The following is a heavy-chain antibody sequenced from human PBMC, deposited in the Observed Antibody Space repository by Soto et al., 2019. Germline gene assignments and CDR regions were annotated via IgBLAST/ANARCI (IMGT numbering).Heavy chain of an antibody. CDR1: GGTFSSYA. CDR3: ASHYDSSGYYYRGLDY. Sequence: QVQLVQSGAEVKKPGSSVKVSCKASGGTFSSYAISWVRQAPGQGLEWMGGIIPIFGTAAYAQKFRGRVTITADESTSTGNMELSSLRSEDTAVDYCASHYDSSGYYYRGLDYWGQGTLVTVSS. CDR2: IIPIFGTA. J-gene: IGHJ4*02. D-gene: IGHD3-22*01. V-gene: IGHV1-69*12.